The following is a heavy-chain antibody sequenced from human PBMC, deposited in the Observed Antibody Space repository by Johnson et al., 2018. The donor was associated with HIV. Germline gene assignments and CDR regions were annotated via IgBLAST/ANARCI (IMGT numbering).Heavy chain of an antibody. D-gene: IGHD7-27*01. Sequence: MQLVESGGGFVQPGGSLRLSCAASGFTFSSYWMHWVRQVPGKGLEWVSGINWNGDVTGYADSVKGRFTISRDNAKNSLYLQMSSLRAEDTALYFCARDLTNWGVGDAFDIWGQGTMVTVSS. CDR2: INWNGDVT. CDR1: GFTFSSYW. CDR3: ARDLTNWGVGDAFDI. J-gene: IGHJ3*02. V-gene: IGHV3-20*04.